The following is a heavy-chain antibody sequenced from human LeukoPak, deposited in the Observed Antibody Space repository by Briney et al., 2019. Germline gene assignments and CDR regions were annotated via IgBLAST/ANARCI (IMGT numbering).Heavy chain of an antibody. J-gene: IGHJ3*02. CDR2: IIPIFGTA. CDR1: GGTFSSYA. CDR3: ARPIKRAFDI. Sequence: GASVKVSCKASGGTFSSYAISWVRQAPGQGLEWMGGIIPIFGTANYAQKFQGRVTITADESTSTAYMELSSLRSKDTAVYYCARPIKRAFDIWGQGTMVTVSS. D-gene: IGHD3-9*01. V-gene: IGHV1-69*13.